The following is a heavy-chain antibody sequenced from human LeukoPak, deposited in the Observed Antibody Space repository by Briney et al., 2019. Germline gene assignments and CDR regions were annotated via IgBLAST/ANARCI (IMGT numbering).Heavy chain of an antibody. CDR3: ATDHGDFDY. D-gene: IGHD3-10*01. V-gene: IGHV1-24*01. CDR1: GYTFTSYG. CDR2: FDPEDGET. Sequence: GASVKVSCKASGYTFTSYGISWVRQAPGKGLEWMGGFDPEDGETIYAQKFQGRVTMTEDTSTDTAYMELSSLRSEDTAVYYCATDHGDFDYWGQGTLVTVSS. J-gene: IGHJ4*02.